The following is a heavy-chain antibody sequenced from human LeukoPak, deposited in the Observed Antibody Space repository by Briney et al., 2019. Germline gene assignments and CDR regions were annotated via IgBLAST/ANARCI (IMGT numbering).Heavy chain of an antibody. Sequence: SVKVSCKASGGAFRSYAISWVRQAPGQGLEWMGRNIPIHGIANYAQQFHGSFTITADKSTSTAYMELSSLRSEDTAVYYCARSPRYSSGGYYAFDIWGQGTMVTVSS. CDR2: NIPIHGIA. V-gene: IGHV1-69*04. J-gene: IGHJ3*02. D-gene: IGHD6-19*01. CDR3: ARSPRYSSGGYYAFDI. CDR1: GGAFRSYA.